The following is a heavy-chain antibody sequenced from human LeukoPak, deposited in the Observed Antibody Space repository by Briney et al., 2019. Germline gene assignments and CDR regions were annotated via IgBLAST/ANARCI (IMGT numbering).Heavy chain of an antibody. Sequence: PGGSLRLSCAASGFTFSSYWMHWVRQAPGKGLVWVSRINTDGKVGNYADSVKGRFTISSDNAKNTLYLQMSSLRSEDTAVYFCVRASWLRGFVGYYFDSWGQGTPVTVFS. CDR3: VRASWLRGFVGYYFDS. CDR2: INTDGKVG. V-gene: IGHV3-74*01. D-gene: IGHD3-16*02. CDR1: GFTFSSYW. J-gene: IGHJ4*02.